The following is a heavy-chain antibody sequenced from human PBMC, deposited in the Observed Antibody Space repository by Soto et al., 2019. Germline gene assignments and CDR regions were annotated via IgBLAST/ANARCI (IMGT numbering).Heavy chain of an antibody. D-gene: IGHD2-2*01. CDR1: GGTFSSYA. Sequence: QVQLVQSGAEVKKPGSSVKVSCKASGGTFSSYAISWVRQAPGQGLEWMGGIIPIFGTANYAQKFQGRVTITADESTSTAYMERGSLRSEDTAVYYCASDIVVVPAAIRIDYYYYGMDVWGQGTTVTVSS. CDR2: IIPIFGTA. V-gene: IGHV1-69*01. J-gene: IGHJ6*02. CDR3: ASDIVVVPAAIRIDYYYYGMDV.